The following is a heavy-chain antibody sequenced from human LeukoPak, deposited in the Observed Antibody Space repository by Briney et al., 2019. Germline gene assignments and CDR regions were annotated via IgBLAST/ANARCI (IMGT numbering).Heavy chain of an antibody. Sequence: ASVKVSCKASGYTFTGYYMHWVRQAPGQGLEWMGWINPNSGGTNYAQKLQGRVTMTTDTSTSTAYMELRSLRSDDTAVYYCARVWEGASPGGDAFDIWGQGTMVTVSS. CDR2: INPNSGGT. D-gene: IGHD1-26*01. CDR1: GYTFTGYY. CDR3: ARVWEGASPGGDAFDI. V-gene: IGHV1-2*02. J-gene: IGHJ3*02.